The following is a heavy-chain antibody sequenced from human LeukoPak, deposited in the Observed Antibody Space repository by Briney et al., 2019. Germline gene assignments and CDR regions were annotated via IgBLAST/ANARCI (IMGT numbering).Heavy chain of an antibody. Sequence: PSETLSLTCTVSGGSISSYYWSWIRQPPGKGLEWIGYIYYSGSTNYNPSLKSRVTISVDTSKNQFSLKLSSVTAADTAVYYCASTVAARNYYYYYMDVWGKGTTVTVSS. CDR2: IYYSGST. V-gene: IGHV4-59*01. D-gene: IGHD6-6*01. CDR1: GGSISSYY. CDR3: ASTVAARNYYYYYMDV. J-gene: IGHJ6*03.